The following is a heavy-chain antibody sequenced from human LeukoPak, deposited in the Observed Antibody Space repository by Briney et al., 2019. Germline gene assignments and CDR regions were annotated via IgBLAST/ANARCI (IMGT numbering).Heavy chain of an antibody. CDR3: ARDPTSHLNSFLEWPYLAYYMDV. Sequence: PGGSLRLSCAASGFTFSSYWMSWVRQAPGKGLEWVANIKQDGSEKYYVDSVKGRFTISRDNAKNSLYLQMNSLRAEDTAVYYCARDPTSHLNSFLEWPYLAYYMDVWGKGTTVTVSS. D-gene: IGHD3-3*01. CDR1: GFTFSSYW. CDR2: IKQDGSEK. J-gene: IGHJ6*03. V-gene: IGHV3-7*01.